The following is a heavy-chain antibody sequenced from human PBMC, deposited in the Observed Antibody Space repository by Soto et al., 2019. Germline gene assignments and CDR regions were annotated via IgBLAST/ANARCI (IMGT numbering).Heavy chain of an antibody. J-gene: IGHJ4*02. CDR2: IWYDGSNK. CDR3: ARDLGRGRAQRYYFDY. V-gene: IGHV3-33*01. D-gene: IGHD3-16*01. CDR1: GFTFSSYG. Sequence: GGSLRLSCAASGFTFSSYGMHWVHQAPGKGLEWVAVIWYDGSNKYYADSVKGRFTISRDNSKNTLYLQMNSLRAEDTAVYYCARDLGRGRAQRYYFDYWGQGTLVTVSS.